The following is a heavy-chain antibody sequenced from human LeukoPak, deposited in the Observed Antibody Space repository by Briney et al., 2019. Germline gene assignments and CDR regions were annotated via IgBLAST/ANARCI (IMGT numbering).Heavy chain of an antibody. CDR3: ARSRASYCSSTSCRVQDYYYMDV. J-gene: IGHJ6*03. D-gene: IGHD2-2*01. CDR1: GFTFSSYA. V-gene: IGHV3-30-3*01. Sequence: PGRSLRLSCAASGFTFSSYAMHWVRQAPGKGLEWVAVISYDGSNKYYADSVKGRFTISRDNSKNTLYLQMNSLRAEDTAVYYCARSRASYCSSTSCRVQDYYYMDVWGKGTTVTVSS. CDR2: ISYDGSNK.